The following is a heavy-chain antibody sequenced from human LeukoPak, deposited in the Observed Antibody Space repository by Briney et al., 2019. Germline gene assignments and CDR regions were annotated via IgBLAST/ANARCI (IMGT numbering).Heavy chain of an antibody. V-gene: IGHV1-69*04. D-gene: IGHD2-15*01. CDR3: ARDEIGYCSGGSCYYFDY. CDR2: IIPILGIA. Sequence: SVKVSCKASGGTFSSYTISWVRQAPGQGLEWMGRIIPILGIANYAQKFQGRVTITADKSTNTAYMELSSLRSEDTAVYYCARDEIGYCSGGSCYYFDYWGQGTLVTVSS. CDR1: GGTFSSYT. J-gene: IGHJ4*02.